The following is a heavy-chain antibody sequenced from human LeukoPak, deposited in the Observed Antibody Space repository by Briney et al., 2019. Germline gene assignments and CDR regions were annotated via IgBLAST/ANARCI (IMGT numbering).Heavy chain of an antibody. Sequence: GGSLRLSCAASGFTFSSYAMHWVRQAPGKGLEWVAVISYDGSNKYYADSVKGRFTISRDNSKNTLYLQMNSLRAEDTAVYYCARGLGSQTSPGYWGQGTLVTVSS. J-gene: IGHJ4*02. D-gene: IGHD2-21*01. V-gene: IGHV3-30-3*01. CDR2: ISYDGSNK. CDR1: GFTFSSYA. CDR3: ARGLGSQTSPGY.